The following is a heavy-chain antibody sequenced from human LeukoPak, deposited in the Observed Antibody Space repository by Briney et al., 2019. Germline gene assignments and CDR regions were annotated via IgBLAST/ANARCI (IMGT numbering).Heavy chain of an antibody. CDR1: GFTSSSCA. CDR3: AKDRFGEYSFDY. D-gene: IGHD3-10*01. J-gene: IGHJ4*02. Sequence: GGCLRLSCAASGFTSSSCAINWVRQAPGKGLEWVSSISGSGSDTYYADSVKGRFTISRDNAKSTLYLQMNSLRAEDTAVYYCAKDRFGEYSFDYWGQGILVTVSS. CDR2: ISGSGSDT. V-gene: IGHV3-23*01.